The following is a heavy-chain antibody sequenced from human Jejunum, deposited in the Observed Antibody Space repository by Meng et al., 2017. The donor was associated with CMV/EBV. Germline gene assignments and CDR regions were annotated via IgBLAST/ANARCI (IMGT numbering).Heavy chain of an antibody. J-gene: IGHJ4*02. D-gene: IGHD1-1*01. V-gene: IGHV3-74*01. CDR2: INSDGSTT. CDR3: ASSVEATGDH. CDR1: GFAFRGYW. Sequence: CASFGFAFRGYWMHWVRQAPEKGLVCVSRINSDGSTTNYADSVKGRFTISRDNAKNTLYLQMNSLRAEDTAVYYCASSVEATGDHWGQGTLVTVSS.